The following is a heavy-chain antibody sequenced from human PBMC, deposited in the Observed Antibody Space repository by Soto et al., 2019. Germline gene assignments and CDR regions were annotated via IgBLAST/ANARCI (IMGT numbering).Heavy chain of an antibody. CDR1: GFTFSSYG. J-gene: IGHJ6*02. D-gene: IGHD1-26*01. Sequence: GGSLRLSCAASGFTFSSYGMHWVRQAPGKGLEWVAVIWYDGSNKYYADSVKGRFTISRDNSKNTLYLQMNSLRAEDTAVYYCARDGIVGAAYYYYGMDVWGQGTTVTVSS. V-gene: IGHV3-33*01. CDR2: IWYDGSNK. CDR3: ARDGIVGAAYYYYGMDV.